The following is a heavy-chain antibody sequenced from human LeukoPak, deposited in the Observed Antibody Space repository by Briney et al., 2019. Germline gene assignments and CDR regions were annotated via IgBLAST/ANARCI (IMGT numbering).Heavy chain of an antibody. J-gene: IGHJ5*02. CDR2: VDPEDGET. CDR1: GYTFTDYY. V-gene: IGHV1-69-2*01. Sequence: ASVKISCKVSGYTFTDYYMHWVQQAPGKGLERMGLVDPEDGETIYAEKFQGRVTITANTSTDTAYMELSSLRSEDTAVYYCATEYIVVVPAAKGRWFDPWGQGTLVTVSS. D-gene: IGHD2-2*01. CDR3: ATEYIVVVPAAKGRWFDP.